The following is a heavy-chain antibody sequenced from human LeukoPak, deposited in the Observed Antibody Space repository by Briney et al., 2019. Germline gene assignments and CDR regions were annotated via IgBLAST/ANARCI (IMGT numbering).Heavy chain of an antibody. V-gene: IGHV3-23*01. J-gene: IGHJ5*02. CDR2: ISGSGGST. D-gene: IGHD5-12*01. CDR3: AKGEDPWIYNWFDP. Sequence: GGSLRLSCAASGFTFSSYAMSWVRQAPGKGLEWVSAISGSGGSTYYADSVKGRFTISRENSKNTLYLQMNSLRAEDTAVYYCAKGEDPWIYNWFDPWGQGTLVTVSS. CDR1: GFTFSSYA.